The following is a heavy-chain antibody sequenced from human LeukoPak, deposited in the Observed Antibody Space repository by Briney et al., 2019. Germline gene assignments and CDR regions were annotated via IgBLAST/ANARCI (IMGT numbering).Heavy chain of an antibody. D-gene: IGHD1-26*01. Sequence: GSLRLSCAASGFSFTTYGMHWVRQAPLKGLEWLAAISYDGRNQNYADSVKGRFTIFRDNSQNTLYLQMNSLRAEDTALYYCVKGRTINGRSSPFDSWGQGTLVTVSS. CDR2: ISYDGRNQ. V-gene: IGHV3-30*18. J-gene: IGHJ4*02. CDR3: VKGRTINGRSSPFDS. CDR1: GFSFTTYG.